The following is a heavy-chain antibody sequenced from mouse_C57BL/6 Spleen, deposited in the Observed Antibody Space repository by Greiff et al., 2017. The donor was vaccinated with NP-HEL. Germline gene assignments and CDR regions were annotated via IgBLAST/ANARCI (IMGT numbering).Heavy chain of an antibody. V-gene: IGHV5-6*01. CDR2: ISSGGSYT. CDR3: ARHGDYDGAWFAY. D-gene: IGHD2-4*01. Sequence: EVMLVESGGDLVKPGGSLKLSCAASGFTFSSYGMSWVRQTPDKRLEWVATISSGGSYTYYPDSVKGRFTISSDNAKNTLYLQMSSLKSEDTAMYYCARHGDYDGAWFAYWGQGTLVTVSA. CDR1: GFTFSSYG. J-gene: IGHJ3*01.